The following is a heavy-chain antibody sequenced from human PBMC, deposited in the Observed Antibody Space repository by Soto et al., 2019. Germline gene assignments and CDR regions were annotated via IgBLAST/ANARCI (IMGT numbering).Heavy chain of an antibody. CDR1: GGSISSYY. CDR2: IYYSGST. CDR3: ARGVVVVAAMCYFDY. Sequence: TSETLSLTCTVSGGSISSYYWSWIRQPPGKGLEWIGYIYYSGSTNYNPSLKSRVTISVDTSKNQFSLKLSSVTAADTAVYYCARGVVVVAAMCYFDYWGQGTLVTVSS. J-gene: IGHJ4*02. V-gene: IGHV4-59*01. D-gene: IGHD2-15*01.